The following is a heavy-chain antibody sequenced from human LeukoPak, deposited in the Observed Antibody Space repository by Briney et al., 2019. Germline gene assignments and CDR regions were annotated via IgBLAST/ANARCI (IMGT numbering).Heavy chain of an antibody. D-gene: IGHD6-19*01. J-gene: IGHJ4*02. CDR2: IYYSGST. CDR3: ARLRSYSYSSGWSPLFDY. V-gene: IGHV4-39*01. CDR1: GGSISSSSYY. Sequence: PSETLSLTCTVSGGSISSSSYYWGWIRQPPGKGLEWIGSIYYSGSTYYNPSLKSRVTISVDTSKNQFTLKLSSVTAADTAVYYCARLRSYSYSSGWSPLFDYWGQGTLVTVSS.